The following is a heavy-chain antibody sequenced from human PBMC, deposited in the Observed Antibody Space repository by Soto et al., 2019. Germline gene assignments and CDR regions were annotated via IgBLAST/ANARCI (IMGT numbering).Heavy chain of an antibody. Sequence: EVPLVESGGGLVKPGGSLRLSCAASGFTFSNAWMSWVRQAPGKGLEWVGRIKSKTDGGTTDYAAPVKGRFTISRDXSXNXXYLQMNSLKTEDTAVYYCTTGGYCSGGSCYPPYYYYYGMDVWGQGTTVTVSS. CDR2: IKSKTDGGTT. V-gene: IGHV3-15*01. J-gene: IGHJ6*02. CDR1: GFTFSNAW. D-gene: IGHD2-15*01. CDR3: TTGGYCSGGSCYPPYYYYYGMDV.